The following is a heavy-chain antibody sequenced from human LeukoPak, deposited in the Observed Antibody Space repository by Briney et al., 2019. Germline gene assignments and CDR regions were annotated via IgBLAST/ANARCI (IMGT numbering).Heavy chain of an antibody. CDR2: INHSGST. J-gene: IGHJ6*02. Sequence: SETLSLTCAVFGGSFSGYYWSWIRQPPGKGLEWIGEINHSGSTNYNPSLKSRVTISVDTSKNQFSLKLSSVTAADTAVYNCARALPYYYYGMDVWGQGTTVTVSS. CDR3: ARALPYYYYGMDV. V-gene: IGHV4-34*01. CDR1: GGSFSGYY.